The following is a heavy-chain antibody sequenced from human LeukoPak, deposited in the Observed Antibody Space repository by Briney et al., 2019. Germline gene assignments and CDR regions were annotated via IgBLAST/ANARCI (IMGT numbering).Heavy chain of an antibody. CDR3: AKDRVSPGFNWFDP. D-gene: IGHD2/OR15-2a*01. V-gene: IGHV3-23*01. J-gene: IGHJ5*02. CDR1: GVIFSSYA. Sequence: GGSLRLSCAASGVIFSSYAMSWVRQAPGKGLEWVSAINGRGDNTYYADFVKGRFTISRDNSKSTVYLQMSSLRTEDTAVYYCAKDRVSPGFNWFDPWGQGTLVTVSS. CDR2: INGRGDNT.